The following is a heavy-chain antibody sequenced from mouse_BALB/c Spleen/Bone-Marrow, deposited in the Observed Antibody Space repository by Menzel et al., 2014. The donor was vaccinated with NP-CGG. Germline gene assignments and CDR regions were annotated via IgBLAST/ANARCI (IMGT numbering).Heavy chain of an antibody. D-gene: IGHD1-1*01. CDR3: ARIYYYGRDY. V-gene: IGHV1-7*01. CDR1: GYTFTNYW. Sequence: QVQLKESGAELAKPGASVKMSCKASGYTFTNYWMHWVKQRPGQGLEWIGYINPSTSYTEYNQKFKDKATLTADKSSSTACMQLSSLTSEDSAVYYCARIYYYGRDYWGQGTTLTVSS. CDR2: INPSTSYT. J-gene: IGHJ2*01.